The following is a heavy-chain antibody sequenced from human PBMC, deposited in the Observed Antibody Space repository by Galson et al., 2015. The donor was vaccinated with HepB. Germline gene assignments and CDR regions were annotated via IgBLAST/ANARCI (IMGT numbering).Heavy chain of an antibody. V-gene: IGHV3-30-3*01. CDR1: GFSFSTYA. J-gene: IGHJ4*02. D-gene: IGHD2-15*01. Sequence: SLRLSCAASGFSFSTYAMHWVRQAPGKGLEWVAVISYDGGKKYYADSVKGRFTISRDNSKKTLYLHVNSLRAEDTAVYYCARDKCSGGSCYSLDYWGQGTLVTVSS. CDR3: ARDKCSGGSCYSLDY. CDR2: ISYDGGKK.